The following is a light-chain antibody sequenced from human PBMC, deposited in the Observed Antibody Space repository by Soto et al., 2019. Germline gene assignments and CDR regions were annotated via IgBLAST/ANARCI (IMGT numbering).Light chain of an antibody. J-gene: IGKJ1*01. V-gene: IGKV3-11*01. CDR3: QQRSNWRT. CDR1: QSVSSY. Sequence: EIVMTQSPATLSVSPGERATLSCRASQSVSSYLAWYQQKPGQAPRLLIYDASNRATGIPARFSGSGSGTDFTLTISSLEPEDFAVYYCQQRSNWRTFGQGTKVDI. CDR2: DAS.